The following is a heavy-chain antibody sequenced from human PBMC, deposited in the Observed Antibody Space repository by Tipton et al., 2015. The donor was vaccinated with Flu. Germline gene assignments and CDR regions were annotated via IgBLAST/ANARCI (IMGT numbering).Heavy chain of an antibody. V-gene: IGHV3-48*03. J-gene: IGHJ4*02. Sequence: GSLRLSCRISGFTLSTYEMNWVRQAPGKGLEWLSYISTTGTTTYYADSVRGRFTISRDNAKNSLFLQMNSLRAEDTAVYYCVRDRAGAGTEFDYWGQGTLVTVSS. CDR2: ISTTGTTT. CDR1: GFTLSTYE. CDR3: VRDRAGAGTEFDY. D-gene: IGHD6-13*01.